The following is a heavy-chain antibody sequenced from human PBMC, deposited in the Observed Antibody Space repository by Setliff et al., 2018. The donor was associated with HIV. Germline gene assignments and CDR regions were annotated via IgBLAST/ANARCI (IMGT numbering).Heavy chain of an antibody. CDR3: ARGGDYDSSGYYVT. V-gene: IGHV3-23*01. J-gene: IGHJ4*02. CDR1: GFTFSSYA. Sequence: GSLRLSCAASGFTFSSYAMSWVRQAPGKGLEWVSAISGSGGSTYYADSVKGRFTISRDNSKNTLYLHLSSLRAEDTAVYFCARGGDYDSSGYYVTWGQGSLVTVSS. CDR2: ISGSGGST. D-gene: IGHD3-22*01.